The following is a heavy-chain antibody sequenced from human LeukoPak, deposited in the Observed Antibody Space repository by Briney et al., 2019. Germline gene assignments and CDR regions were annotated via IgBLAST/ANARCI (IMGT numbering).Heavy chain of an antibody. D-gene: IGHD3-9*01. J-gene: IGHJ4*02. CDR1: GFTFSSYD. V-gene: IGHV3-13*04. CDR2: IGFAGDT. CDR3: ARGNILTGYEY. Sequence: GGSLRLSCAASGFTFSSYDMHWVRQSTGKGLEWVSAIGFAGDTYYAGSVKGRFTISRENANNSLYLQMNSLRAGDTAVYYCARGNILTGYEYWGQGTLVTVSS.